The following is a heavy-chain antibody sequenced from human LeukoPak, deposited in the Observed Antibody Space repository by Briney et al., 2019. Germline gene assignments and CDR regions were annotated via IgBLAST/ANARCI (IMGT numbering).Heavy chain of an antibody. V-gene: IGHV3-53*01. CDR3: AREYYDNSGGEDAFDI. J-gene: IGHJ3*02. CDR1: GVTVSSNY. CDR2: IYREGST. Sequence: PGGSLRLSCAASGVTVSSNYMNWVCQAPGQGLGWVSVIYREGSTFYADSVEGRFTISRDNSNNPLYLQMTSLRAEDTAVYYCAREYYDNSGGEDAFDIWGAGTMVTVSS. D-gene: IGHD3-22*01.